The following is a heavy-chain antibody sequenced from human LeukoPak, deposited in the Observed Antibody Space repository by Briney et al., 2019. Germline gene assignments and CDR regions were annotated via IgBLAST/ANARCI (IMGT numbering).Heavy chain of an antibody. CDR1: GGSISSRNYY. J-gene: IGHJ4*02. CDR3: AKKKASFYGASELYFNY. D-gene: IGHD4-17*01. CDR2: IYFSGST. Sequence: SETLSLTCTVPGGSISSRNYYWGWIRQPPGKGLEWIGSIYFSGSTHYNPSLRSRVTMSVDTPKNQLSLKLKSVTAADTAVYYGAKKKASFYGASELYFNYGGQETLVTVSS. V-gene: IGHV4-39*01.